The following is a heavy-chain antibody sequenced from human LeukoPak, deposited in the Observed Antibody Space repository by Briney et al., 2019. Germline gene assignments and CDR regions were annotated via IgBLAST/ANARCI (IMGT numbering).Heavy chain of an antibody. J-gene: IGHJ4*02. Sequence: PGGSLRLSCAASGFTFSSYGMHWVRQAPGKGLEWVAFIRYDESNKYYADSVKGRFTISRDNSKNTLYLQMNSLRAEDTAVYYCAKEPGRGGYYYDSSGYYDTFDYWGQGTLVTVSS. CDR3: AKEPGRGGYYYDSSGYYDTFDY. V-gene: IGHV3-30*02. CDR2: IRYDESNK. CDR1: GFTFSSYG. D-gene: IGHD3-22*01.